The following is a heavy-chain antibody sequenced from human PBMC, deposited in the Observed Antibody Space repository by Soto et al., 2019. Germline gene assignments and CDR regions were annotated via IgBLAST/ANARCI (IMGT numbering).Heavy chain of an antibody. CDR1: GFSLSTYA. CDR3: AKGKQQFDY. V-gene: IGHV3-23*01. D-gene: IGHD6-13*01. J-gene: IGHJ4*02. CDR2: IGGSGATT. Sequence: GGSLRLSCAASGFSLSTYAMTWVRQAPGKGLEWVASIGGSGATTYYASSVKGRFTISRDNSKNTLFLQMNSLRAEDTPVYYCAKGKQQFDYWGQGTQVTVSS.